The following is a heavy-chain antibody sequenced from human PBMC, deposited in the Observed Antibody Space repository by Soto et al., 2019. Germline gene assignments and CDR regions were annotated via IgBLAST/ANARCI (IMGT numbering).Heavy chain of an antibody. D-gene: IGHD2-2*01. Sequence: LRLSCVASRFTFSTYEMHWVRQAPGKGLEWVSYISSGGSTVYYADSVKGRFTISRDNTRNSLYLQMNSLRDEDTALYYCVRYCSTTLCNGVATRTFDYWGQGTLVTVSS. CDR1: RFTFSTYE. CDR3: VRYCSTTLCNGVATRTFDY. J-gene: IGHJ4*02. CDR2: ISSGGSTV. V-gene: IGHV3-48*03.